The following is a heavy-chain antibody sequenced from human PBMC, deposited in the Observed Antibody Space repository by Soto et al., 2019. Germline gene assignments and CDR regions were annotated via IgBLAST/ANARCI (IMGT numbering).Heavy chain of an antibody. D-gene: IGHD3-10*01. CDR2: ITSSSGHI. CDR1: GFTLTTYT. CDR3: VRERGLSSFYGMDV. Sequence: GGSLRLSCESSGFTLTTYTMNWVRQASGKGLEWVSSITSSSGHIYYADSVKGRFTISRDNARNSLYLQMNSLRAEDTAVYYCVRERGLSSFYGMDVWGQGTTVTVSS. V-gene: IGHV3-21*01. J-gene: IGHJ6*02.